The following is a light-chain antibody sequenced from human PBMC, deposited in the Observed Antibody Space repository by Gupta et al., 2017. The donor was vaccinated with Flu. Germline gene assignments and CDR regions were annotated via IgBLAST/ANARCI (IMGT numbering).Light chain of an antibody. V-gene: IGLV1-44*01. CDR1: SNLGSNV. Sequence: SNLGSNVVSWYPHLPGTAPRLFIYNDNQRPSGVPDRFSGSKSGTSASLAIGGLQSEDEADYYCAAWDDSLTALSADGSLTGLWVFGGGTKLSVL. CDR3: AAWDDSLTALSADGSLTGLWV. CDR2: NDN. J-gene: IGLJ3*02.